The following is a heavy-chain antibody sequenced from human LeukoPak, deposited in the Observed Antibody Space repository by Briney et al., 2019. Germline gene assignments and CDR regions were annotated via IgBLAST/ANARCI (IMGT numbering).Heavy chain of an antibody. V-gene: IGHV3-21*01. J-gene: IGHJ4*02. CDR3: ASGFSSSPYFDY. D-gene: IGHD6-6*01. CDR1: GFTFSTYY. CDR2: ITGSSSYI. Sequence: PGGSLRLSCAASGFTFSTYYMNWVRQAPGKGLEWVSFITGSSSYIYYTDSVKGRFTISRDNAKNSLFLQMNSLRDEDTAVYYCASGFSSSPYFDYWGQGTLVPVSS.